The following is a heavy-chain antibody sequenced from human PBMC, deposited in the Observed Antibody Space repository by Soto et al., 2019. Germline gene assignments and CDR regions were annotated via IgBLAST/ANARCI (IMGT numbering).Heavy chain of an antibody. J-gene: IGHJ4*02. CDR2: INTDESTT. D-gene: IGHD5-12*01. CDR1: GFTLSNYW. V-gene: IGHV3-74*01. CDR3: VRIRRGDGYTFGY. Sequence: EVQLVESGGVSVQPGGSLRLSCTASGFTLSNYWMHWVRQAPGKGLVWVSRINTDESTTTYADSVKGRFTISRDNAKNTLYLQMNSLRDEDTAVYYCVRIRRGDGYTFGYWGQGTLVTVSS.